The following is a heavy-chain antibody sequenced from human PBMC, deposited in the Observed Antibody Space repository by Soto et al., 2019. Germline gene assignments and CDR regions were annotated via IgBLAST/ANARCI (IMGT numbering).Heavy chain of an antibody. CDR3: AKDNGYSSGWYPY. V-gene: IGHV3-43*01. J-gene: IGHJ4*02. CDR2: ISWDGGST. CDR1: GFTFDDYT. Sequence: EVQLVESGGVVVQPGGSLRLSCAASGFTFDDYTMHWVRQAPGKGLEWVSLISWDGGSTYYADSVKGRFTISRDNSKNSLYLQMNSLRTEDTALYYCAKDNGYSSGWYPYWGQGTLVPVSS. D-gene: IGHD6-19*01.